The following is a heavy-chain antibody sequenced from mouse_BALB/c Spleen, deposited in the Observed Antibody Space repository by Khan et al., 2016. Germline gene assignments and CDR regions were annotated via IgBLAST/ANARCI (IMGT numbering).Heavy chain of an antibody. D-gene: IGHD2-4*01. Sequence: EVQLQVSGPGLVKPSQSLSLTCTVTGYSITSDYAWNWIRQFPGNKLEWMGYISYSGSTSYNPSLKSRISITRDTSKNQFFLQLNSVTTEDTATYYCAREMITGYFDVWGAGTTVTVSS. CDR1: GYSITSDYA. J-gene: IGHJ1*01. CDR2: ISYSGST. V-gene: IGHV3-2*02. CDR3: AREMITGYFDV.